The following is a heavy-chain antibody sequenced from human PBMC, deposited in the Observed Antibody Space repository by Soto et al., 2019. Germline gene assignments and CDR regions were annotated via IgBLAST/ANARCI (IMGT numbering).Heavy chain of an antibody. J-gene: IGHJ3*01. CDR3: ASHYYDSPGSDACDL. Sequence: QVQLQESGPGLVKPSGTLSLTCTVSGGSISSDHWWHWVRQPPGKGLEWVGEIYHSGSANYNPSLKNRVTMSLDNSKNQFYLIVTSLTAADSAVYFWASHYYDSPGSDACDLWCPGTLVTVSS. V-gene: IGHV4-4*02. CDR2: IYHSGSA. CDR1: GGSISSDHW. D-gene: IGHD3-22*01.